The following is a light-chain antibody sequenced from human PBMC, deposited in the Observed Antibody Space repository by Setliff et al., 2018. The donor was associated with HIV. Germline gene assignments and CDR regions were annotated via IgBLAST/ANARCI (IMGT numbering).Light chain of an antibody. Sequence: VLTQPPSASGTPGQRVTISCSGSSSNIGINTINWYQQLPGTAPKLLIYRNNQRPSGVPDRFSGSKSGTSASLAISGLQAEDEADYYCAAWDDSLNGSYVFGTGTKVTVL. CDR2: RNN. J-gene: IGLJ1*01. CDR3: AAWDDSLNGSYV. CDR1: SSNIGINT. V-gene: IGLV1-44*01.